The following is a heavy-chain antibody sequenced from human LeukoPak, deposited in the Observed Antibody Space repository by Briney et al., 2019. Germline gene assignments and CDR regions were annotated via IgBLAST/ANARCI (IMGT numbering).Heavy chain of an antibody. CDR3: ARARGYSYGYPLDV. CDR1: GGSFSDYY. D-gene: IGHD5-18*01. J-gene: IGHJ6*02. Sequence: PSETLSLTCAVYGGSFSDYYWSWIRQPPGKGLEWIGEINHSGSTNYNPSLKSRVTISVDTSKNQFSLKLSSVTAADTAVYYCARARGYSYGYPLDVWGQGTTVTVSS. CDR2: INHSGST. V-gene: IGHV4-34*01.